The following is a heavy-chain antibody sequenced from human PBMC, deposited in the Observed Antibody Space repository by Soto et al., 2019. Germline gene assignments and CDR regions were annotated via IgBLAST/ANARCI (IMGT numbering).Heavy chain of an antibody. J-gene: IGHJ4*02. CDR3: AGYYYDSSGYYPFDY. D-gene: IGHD3-22*01. CDR2: ISAYNGNT. V-gene: IGHV1-18*01. CDR1: GYTVTSYG. Sequence: ASGQVDCKASGYTVTSYGIRWVRQAPGQGLEWMGWISAYNGNTNYAQKLQGRVTMTTDTSTSTAYMELRSLRSDDTAVYYCAGYYYDSSGYYPFDYWGQGTLVTLSS.